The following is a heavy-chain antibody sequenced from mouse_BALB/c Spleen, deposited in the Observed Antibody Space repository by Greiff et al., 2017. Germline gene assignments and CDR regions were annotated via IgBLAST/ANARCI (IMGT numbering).Heavy chain of an antibody. V-gene: IGHV5-12-1*01. J-gene: IGHJ3*01. D-gene: IGHD1-1*02. CDR1: GFAFSSYD. CDR2: ISSGGGST. Sequence: EVKLMESGGGLVKPGGSLKLSCAASGFAFSSYDMSWVRQTPEKRLEWVAYISSGGGSTYYPDTVKGRFTISRDNAKNTLYLQMSSLKSEDTAMYYCATHYGAYWGQGTLVTVSA. CDR3: ATHYGAY.